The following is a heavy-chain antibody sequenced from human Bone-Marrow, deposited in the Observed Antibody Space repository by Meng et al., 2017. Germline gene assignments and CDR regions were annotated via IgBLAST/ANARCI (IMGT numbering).Heavy chain of an antibody. CDR1: GFTITNDW. Sequence: GESLKISCAASGFTITNDWMSWVRQAPGKGLEWVANINRDGSVKEFVDSVKGRFTISRDNAKNSLYLQMNSLRAEDMALYYCAKVFYYGSGNNWYFDLWGRGTLVTVSS. D-gene: IGHD3-10*01. J-gene: IGHJ2*01. V-gene: IGHV3-7*03. CDR2: INRDGSVK. CDR3: AKVFYYGSGNNWYFDL.